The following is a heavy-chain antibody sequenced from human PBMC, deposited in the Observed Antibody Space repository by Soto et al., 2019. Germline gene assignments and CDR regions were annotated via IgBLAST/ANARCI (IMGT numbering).Heavy chain of an antibody. V-gene: IGHV1-46*03. CDR3: ARAIAAVVVAATRWFDP. CDR2: INPSGGST. J-gene: IGHJ5*02. D-gene: IGHD2-15*01. CDR1: GYTFTSYY. Sequence: QVQLVQSGAEVKKPGASVKVSCKASGYTFTSYYMHWVRQAPGQGLEGMGIINPSGGSTSYAQKFQGRVTMTRDTSTSTVYIELSSLRSEDTAVYYCARAIAAVVVAATRWFDPWGQGTLVTVSS.